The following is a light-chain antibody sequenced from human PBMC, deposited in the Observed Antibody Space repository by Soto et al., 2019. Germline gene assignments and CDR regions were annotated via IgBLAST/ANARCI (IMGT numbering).Light chain of an antibody. CDR3: LHDYNYPRT. CDR2: AAS. V-gene: IGKV1-6*01. J-gene: IGKJ1*01. Sequence: AIQTAPSPTSLSASLVERDTHTCQASQGIRNDLGWYQQKPGKAPKLLIYAASSLQSGVPSRFSGSGSGTDFTLTISSLQPEDFATYYCLHDYNYPRTFGQGTKVDIK. CDR1: QGIRND.